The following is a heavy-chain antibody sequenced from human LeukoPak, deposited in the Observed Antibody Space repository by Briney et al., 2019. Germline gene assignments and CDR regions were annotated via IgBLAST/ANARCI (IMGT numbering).Heavy chain of an antibody. CDR2: FDPKDGDT. J-gene: IGHJ4*02. CDR1: GYTLTELS. V-gene: IGHV1-24*01. Sequence: GASVKVSCKVSGYTLTELSVHWVRQAPGKGLEWMGNFDPKDGDTIYAQKFQGRVTITADESTSTAYMELSSLRSEDTAVYYCASGPYYYDSSGPYFDYWGQGTLVTVSS. CDR3: ASGPYYYDSSGPYFDY. D-gene: IGHD3-22*01.